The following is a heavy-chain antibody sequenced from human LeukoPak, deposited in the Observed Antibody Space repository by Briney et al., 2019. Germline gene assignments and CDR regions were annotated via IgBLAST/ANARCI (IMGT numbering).Heavy chain of an antibody. D-gene: IGHD3-22*01. Sequence: SETLSLTCTVSGGSISSSSYYWGWIRQPPGKGVEWIGSIHYSGSTYYNPSLKSRVTISGDTSKKQFFLKLSSVTAADTAVYYCATTPYYTDSSGYYYFDYWGQGTLVTVSS. V-gene: IGHV4-39*01. J-gene: IGHJ4*02. CDR1: GGSISSSSYY. CDR3: ATTPYYTDSSGYYYFDY. CDR2: IHYSGST.